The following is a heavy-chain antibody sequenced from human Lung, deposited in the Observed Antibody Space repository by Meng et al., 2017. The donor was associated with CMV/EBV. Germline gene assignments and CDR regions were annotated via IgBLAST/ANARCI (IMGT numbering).Heavy chain of an antibody. CDR3: TRNRGTSYFDF. Sequence: SCTASGFTFGDYAMSWVRQAPGKGLEWVGFIRSKAYGGTTEFAASVKGRFTISRDDSKGIAYLQMNSLKTEDTAVYFCTRNRGTSYFDFWGLGTSVTVSS. CDR1: GFTFGDYA. J-gene: IGHJ4*02. D-gene: IGHD3-16*01. CDR2: IRSKAYGGTT. V-gene: IGHV3-49*04.